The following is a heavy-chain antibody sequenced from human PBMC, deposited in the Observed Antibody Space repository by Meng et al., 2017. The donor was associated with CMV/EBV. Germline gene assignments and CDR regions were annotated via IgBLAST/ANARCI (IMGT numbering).Heavy chain of an antibody. D-gene: IGHD3-16*01. CDR2: FIPSFGKA. Sequence: QVQPAQAGGEVKKPGSSVKAACNASGGPFSSYAISRVRPAPGQGLEWMGRFIPSFGKANYAQKFQGRVTITADESTSTAYLELRSLRAADTAVYDCARLGGGNWFNPWGQGTLVTVSS. V-gene: IGHV1-69*18. CDR3: ARLGGGNWFNP. J-gene: IGHJ5*02. CDR1: GGPFSSYA.